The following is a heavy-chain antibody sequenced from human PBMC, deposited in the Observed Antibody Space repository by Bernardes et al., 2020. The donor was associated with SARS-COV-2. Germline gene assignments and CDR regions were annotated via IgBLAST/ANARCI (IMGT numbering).Heavy chain of an antibody. Sequence: SETLSLTCNVSGGSINRDYWTWIRQPPGKGLEWIGFIHYSGRTSYNPSLKSRVTISVDTSKNQFSLRLTSVTTADTALYYCVRESGQDYFDYWGQGTLVTVSS. V-gene: IGHV4-59*01. D-gene: IGHD5-12*01. CDR3: VRESGQDYFDY. CDR1: GGSINRDY. J-gene: IGHJ4*02. CDR2: IHYSGRT.